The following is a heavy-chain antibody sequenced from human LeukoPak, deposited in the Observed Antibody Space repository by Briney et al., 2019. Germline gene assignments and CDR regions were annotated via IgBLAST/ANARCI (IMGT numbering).Heavy chain of an antibody. J-gene: IGHJ4*02. CDR3: ARAGFDQYYYDSSGYYDY. Sequence: GGSLRLSCAASGFTVSSNYMSWVRQAPGKGLEWVSVIYSGGSTYYADSVKGRFTISRDNSKNTPYLQMNSLRAEDTAVYYCARAGFDQYYYDSSGYYDYWGQGTLVTVSS. V-gene: IGHV3-66*02. D-gene: IGHD3-22*01. CDR2: IYSGGST. CDR1: GFTVSSNY.